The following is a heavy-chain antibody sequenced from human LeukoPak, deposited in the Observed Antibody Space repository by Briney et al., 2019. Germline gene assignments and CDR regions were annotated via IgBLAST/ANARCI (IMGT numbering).Heavy chain of an antibody. J-gene: IGHJ1*01. V-gene: IGHV1-8*01. CDR3: AKAHLRRITMIVVVTQSND. Sequence: ASVKVSCKASGYTFTSYDINWVRQATGQGLEWMGWMNPNSGNTGYAQKFQGRVTMTRNTSISTAYMELSSLRSEDTAVYYCAKAHLRRITMIVVVTQSNDWGEGTLATVS. CDR1: GYTFTSYD. D-gene: IGHD3-22*01. CDR2: MNPNSGNT.